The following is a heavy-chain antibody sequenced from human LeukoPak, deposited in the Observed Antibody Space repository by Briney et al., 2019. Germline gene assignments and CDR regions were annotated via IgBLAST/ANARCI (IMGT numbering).Heavy chain of an antibody. Sequence: SETLSPTCTVSGGSISSGSYYWSWIRQPPGKGLEWIGYVYYSGSTSYNPSLKSRVTISVDTSKNQFSLKMASVTAADTAVYYCARLGYSSGWYGMDYWGQGILVTVSS. CDR3: ARLGYSSGWYGMDY. V-gene: IGHV4-61*01. J-gene: IGHJ4*02. D-gene: IGHD6-19*01. CDR2: VYYSGST. CDR1: GGSISSGSYY.